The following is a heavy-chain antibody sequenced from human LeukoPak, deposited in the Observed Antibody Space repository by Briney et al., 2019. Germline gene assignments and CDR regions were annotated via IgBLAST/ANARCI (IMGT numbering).Heavy chain of an antibody. J-gene: IGHJ4*02. CDR1: GITLRNYG. V-gene: IGHV3-23*01. D-gene: IGHD3-22*01. CDR3: AKRGVVIRVILVGFNKEAYYFDS. Sequence: PGGSLRLSCVVSGITLRNYGMSWVRQAPGKGLEWVAGISDSGGRTNYADSVKGRFTISRDSPKNTLYLQMNSLRAEDTAVYFCAKRGVVIRVILVGFNKEAYYFDSWGQGALVTVSS. CDR2: ISDSGGRT.